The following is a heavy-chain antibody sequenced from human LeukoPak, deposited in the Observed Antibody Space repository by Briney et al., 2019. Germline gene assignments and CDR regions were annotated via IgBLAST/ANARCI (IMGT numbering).Heavy chain of an antibody. D-gene: IGHD6-13*01. CDR2: IDPSDSYT. Sequence: GESLKISCKGSGYSFNTYWIAWVRQMPGKGLEWMGSIDPSDSYTNYSPSLQGRVTISADKSISTAYVQWSSLKASDTAMYYCARRSGAAAEDYWGQGTLVTVSS. J-gene: IGHJ4*02. CDR3: ARRSGAAAEDY. CDR1: GYSFNTYW. V-gene: IGHV5-10-1*01.